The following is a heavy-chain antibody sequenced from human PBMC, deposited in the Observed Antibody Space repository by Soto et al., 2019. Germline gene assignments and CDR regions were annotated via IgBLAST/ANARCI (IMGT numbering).Heavy chain of an antibody. CDR3: ARFPALYDSSGYGDY. Sequence: ASVKVSCKASGYTFTSYGISWVRQAPGQGLEWMGWVSAYNGNANYAQKLQGRVTMTTDTFTSTAYMELRSLRSDDTAVYYCARFPALYDSSGYGDYWGQGTLVTVSS. D-gene: IGHD3-22*01. J-gene: IGHJ4*02. CDR2: VSAYNGNA. CDR1: GYTFTSYG. V-gene: IGHV1-18*01.